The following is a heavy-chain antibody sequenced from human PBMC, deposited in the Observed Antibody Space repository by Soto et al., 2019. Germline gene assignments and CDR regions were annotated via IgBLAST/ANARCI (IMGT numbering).Heavy chain of an antibody. Sequence: EVQLVESGGGLVKPGGSLRLSCAASGFTFSTYNMNWVRQAPGKGLEWVSFISSTSGYIYYAESLKGRFTISRDNGKSSLYLQMNSLRADDTAVYYSARDYSSSRIDCWGQGTMVTVSS. CDR1: GFTFSTYN. CDR3: ARDYSSSRIDC. D-gene: IGHD6-6*01. V-gene: IGHV3-21*01. J-gene: IGHJ4*02. CDR2: ISSTSGYI.